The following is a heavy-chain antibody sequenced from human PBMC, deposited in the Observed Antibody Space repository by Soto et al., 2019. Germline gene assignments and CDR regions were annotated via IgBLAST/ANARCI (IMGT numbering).Heavy chain of an antibody. CDR3: TRHNSEPYYYDSSGYYHWFDP. V-gene: IGHV1-69*13. J-gene: IGHJ5*02. D-gene: IGHD3-22*01. CDR1: GDTFSSYA. CDR2: IIPIFGTA. Sequence: SVKVSCKASGDTFSSYAISWVRQAPGQGLEWMGGIIPIFGTANYAQKFQGRVTITADESTSTAYMELSSLRSEDTAVYYCTRHNSEPYYYDSSGYYHWFDPWGQGTLVTVSS.